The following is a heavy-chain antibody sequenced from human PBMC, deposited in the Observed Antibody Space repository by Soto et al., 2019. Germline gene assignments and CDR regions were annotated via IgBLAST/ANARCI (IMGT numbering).Heavy chain of an antibody. CDR1: GFTVSSTY. Sequence: GGSLRLSCAASGFTVSSTYMSWVRQAPGKGLEWVSVIYSGGSTFYADSVMGRFTISRDNSKNTLYLHMNSLRAEDTAVYYCAKMYSGSSPLQYWGQGTLVTV. D-gene: IGHD1-26*01. CDR2: IYSGGST. V-gene: IGHV3-53*01. J-gene: IGHJ4*02. CDR3: AKMYSGSSPLQY.